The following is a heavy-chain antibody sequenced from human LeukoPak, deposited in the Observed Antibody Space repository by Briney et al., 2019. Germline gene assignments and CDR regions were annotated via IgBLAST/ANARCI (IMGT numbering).Heavy chain of an antibody. CDR3: ARGAIAVAGSRSLDY. Sequence: SETLSLTCTVSGGSISSDYWSWIRQPPGKGLEWIWYIYYSGSTNYNPSLKSRVTISVDTSKNQFSLRLSSVTAADTAVYYCARGAIAVAGSRSLDYWGQGTLVTVSS. CDR1: GGSISSDY. V-gene: IGHV4-59*01. D-gene: IGHD6-19*01. J-gene: IGHJ4*02. CDR2: IYYSGST.